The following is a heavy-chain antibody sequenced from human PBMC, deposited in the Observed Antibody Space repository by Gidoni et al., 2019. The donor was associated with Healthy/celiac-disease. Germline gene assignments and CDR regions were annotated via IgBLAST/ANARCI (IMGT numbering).Heavy chain of an antibody. V-gene: IGHV3-30*04. CDR1: GFTFSSYA. CDR2: ISYDGSNK. J-gene: IGHJ6*02. Sequence: QVQLVESGGGVVQPGRSLSLSCAASGFTFSSYAMHWVRQAPGKGLEWVAVISYDGSNKYYADSVKGRFTISRDNSKNTLYLQMNSLRAEDTAVYYCARDGHYGMDVWGQGTTVTVSS. CDR3: ARDGHYGMDV.